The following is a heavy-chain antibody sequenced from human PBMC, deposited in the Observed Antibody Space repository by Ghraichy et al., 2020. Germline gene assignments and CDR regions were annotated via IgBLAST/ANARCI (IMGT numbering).Heavy chain of an antibody. Sequence: SETLSLTCAVSGGSISSGGYSWSWIRQPPGKGLEWIGYIYHSGSTYYNPSLKSRVTISVDRSKNKFSLKLSSVTAADTAVYYCARAVMYYYDSSGYYYDYWGQGTLVTVSS. CDR1: GGSISSGGYS. J-gene: IGHJ4*02. D-gene: IGHD3-22*01. CDR2: IYHSGST. CDR3: ARAVMYYYDSSGYYYDY. V-gene: IGHV4-30-2*01.